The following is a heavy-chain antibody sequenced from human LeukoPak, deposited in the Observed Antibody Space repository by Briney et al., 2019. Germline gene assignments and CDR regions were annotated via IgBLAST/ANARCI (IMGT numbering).Heavy chain of an antibody. D-gene: IGHD3-22*01. J-gene: IGHJ3*02. Sequence: GESLKISCRVFGYTFPSYWIGWLRKLPGKGLNWLGIIFPGDSDTRYSPSFQGQVTISADKSISTAYLQWSSLKASDTAMYYCASSLYYYDSSGYHAFDIWGQGTMVTVSS. CDR2: IFPGDSDT. CDR3: ASSLYYYDSSGYHAFDI. CDR1: GYTFPSYW. V-gene: IGHV5-51*01.